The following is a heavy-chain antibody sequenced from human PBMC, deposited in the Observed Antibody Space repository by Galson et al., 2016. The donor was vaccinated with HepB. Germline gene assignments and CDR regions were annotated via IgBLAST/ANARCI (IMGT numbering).Heavy chain of an antibody. CDR2: TYYRSKWYN. V-gene: IGHV6-1*01. CDR3: ARDPSGGETIYDF. CDR1: GDSVSSDTAA. J-gene: IGHJ4*02. Sequence: CAISGDSVSSDTAAWNWIRQSPSGGLEWLGRTYYRSKWYNDYAVPVKSRIIIDPDTSKNQFSLQLSSVTPEDSAVYYCARDPSGGETIYDFWGQGTLVTVSS. D-gene: IGHD3-16*01.